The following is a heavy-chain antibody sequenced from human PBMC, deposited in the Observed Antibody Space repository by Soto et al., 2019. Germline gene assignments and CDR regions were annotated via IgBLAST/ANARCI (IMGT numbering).Heavy chain of an antibody. Sequence: PGGSLRLSWAASGFTFSSYEMHWVRQAPGKGLEWVSYISSSGSTIYCADSVKGRFTISRDNAKNSLYLQMNSLRAEDTAVYYCARDKRRSDRIVGATPHFENWGKATLVPVSP. D-gene: IGHD1-26*01. CDR2: ISSSGSTI. J-gene: IGHJ4*02. V-gene: IGHV3-48*03. CDR1: GFTFSSYE. CDR3: ARDKRRSDRIVGATPHFEN.